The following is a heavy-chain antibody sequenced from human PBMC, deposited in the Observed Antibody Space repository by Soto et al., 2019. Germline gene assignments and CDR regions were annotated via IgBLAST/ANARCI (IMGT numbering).Heavy chain of an antibody. D-gene: IGHD2-15*01. CDR3: ARSSGVVGVAGDAFDI. Sequence: QVQLVESGGGVVQPGRSLRLSCAASGFTFSSYAMHWVRQAPGKGLEWVAVISYDGSNKYYADSVKGRFTISRDNSKNTLYLQMNSLRAEDTAVYYCARSSGVVGVAGDAFDIWGQGTMVTVSS. V-gene: IGHV3-30-3*01. J-gene: IGHJ3*02. CDR2: ISYDGSNK. CDR1: GFTFSSYA.